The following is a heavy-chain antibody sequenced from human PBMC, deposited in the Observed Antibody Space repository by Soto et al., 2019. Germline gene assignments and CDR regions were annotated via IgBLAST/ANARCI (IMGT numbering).Heavy chain of an antibody. V-gene: IGHV3-33*01. Sequence: GGSLSLSCAASGFNFNIDGMHWVRQAPGKGLEWVAVIWNDGKRRYYADSVKGRFTISRDNSNNTLYVQMTSLRAEDTGVYYCAIGVHSPLDYWGQGTLVTV. CDR2: IWNDGKRR. J-gene: IGHJ4*02. CDR1: GFNFNIDG. CDR3: AIGVHSPLDY.